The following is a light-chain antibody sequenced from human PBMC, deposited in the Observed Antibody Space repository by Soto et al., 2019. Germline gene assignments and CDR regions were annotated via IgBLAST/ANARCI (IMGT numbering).Light chain of an antibody. CDR3: QQYGSSRPWT. Sequence: EIVLTQSPGTLSLSPGERATLSCRASQSVSRTYLAWYQQKPGQAPRLLIYGASSRATGVPDRFSGSGSETDFTLTISRLEPEDFAVYFCQQYGSSRPWTFGQGTKVEIK. CDR1: QSVSRTY. CDR2: GAS. V-gene: IGKV3-20*01. J-gene: IGKJ1*01.